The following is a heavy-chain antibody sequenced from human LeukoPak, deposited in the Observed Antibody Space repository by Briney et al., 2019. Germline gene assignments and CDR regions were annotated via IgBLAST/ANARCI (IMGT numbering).Heavy chain of an antibody. CDR2: INSDGSST. CDR1: GFTFSSYW. CDR3: ARTPMVRGVIISYYYGMDV. D-gene: IGHD3-10*01. V-gene: IGHV3-74*01. J-gene: IGHJ6*02. Sequence: GGSLRLSCEASGFTFSSYWMHWVRQVPGKGLVWVSRINSDGSSTSYADSVKGRFTISRDNAKNTLYLQMNSLRAEDTAVYYCARTPMVRGVIISYYYGMDVWGQGTTVTVSS.